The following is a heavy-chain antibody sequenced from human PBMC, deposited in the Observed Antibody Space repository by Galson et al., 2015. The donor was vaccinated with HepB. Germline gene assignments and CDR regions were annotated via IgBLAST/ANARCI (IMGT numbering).Heavy chain of an antibody. CDR2: INPSGGST. J-gene: IGHJ4*02. D-gene: IGHD2-15*01. Sequence: SVKVSCKASGYTFTSYYMHWVRQAPGQGLEWMGIINPSGGSTSYAQKLQGRVTMTRDTSTSTVYMELSSLRSEDTAVYYCAREHSDCSGGSCYDYLGQGTLVPVSS. V-gene: IGHV1-46*04. CDR3: AREHSDCSGGSCYDY. CDR1: GYTFTSYY.